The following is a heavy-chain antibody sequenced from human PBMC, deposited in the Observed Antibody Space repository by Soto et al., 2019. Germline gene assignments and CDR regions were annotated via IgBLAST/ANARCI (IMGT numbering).Heavy chain of an antibody. J-gene: IGHJ6*02. V-gene: IGHV1-69*13. CDR2: IIPIFGTA. Sequence: SVKVSCKASGGTFSSYAISWVLQAPGQGLEWMGGIIPIFGTANYAQKFQGRVTITADESTSTAYMELSSLRSEDTAVYYCARDHGIAAAGKYYYYYGMDVWGQGTTVTVSS. CDR1: GGTFSSYA. CDR3: ARDHGIAAAGKYYYYYGMDV. D-gene: IGHD6-13*01.